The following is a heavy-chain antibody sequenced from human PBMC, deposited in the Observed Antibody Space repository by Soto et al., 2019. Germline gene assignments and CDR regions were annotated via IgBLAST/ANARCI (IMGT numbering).Heavy chain of an antibody. CDR1: GGTFSSYA. D-gene: IGHD1-26*01. V-gene: IGHV1-69*01. CDR3: ESETVGATDYYYGMDV. Sequence: QVQLVQSGAEVKKPGSSVKVSCKASGGTFSSYAISWVRQAPGQGLEWMGGIIPIFGTANYAQKFQGRVTITADESTSTAYMELSSLRSEETAVYYCESETVGATDYYYGMDVWCQGTTVTVSS. J-gene: IGHJ6*02. CDR2: IIPIFGTA.